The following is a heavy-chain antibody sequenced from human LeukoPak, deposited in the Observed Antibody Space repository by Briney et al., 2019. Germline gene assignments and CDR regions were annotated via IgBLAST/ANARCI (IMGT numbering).Heavy chain of an antibody. CDR3: AKGYPLVPSF. Sequence: QSGGSLRLSCAASGFTFDDYAMHWVRQAPGKGLEWVSGISWNSGSIGYADSVKGRFTISRDNAKNSLYLQMNSLRAEDTAVYYCAKGYPLVPSFWGQGTLVTVSS. CDR1: GFTFDDYA. V-gene: IGHV3-9*01. D-gene: IGHD2-2*01. CDR2: ISWNSGSI. J-gene: IGHJ4*02.